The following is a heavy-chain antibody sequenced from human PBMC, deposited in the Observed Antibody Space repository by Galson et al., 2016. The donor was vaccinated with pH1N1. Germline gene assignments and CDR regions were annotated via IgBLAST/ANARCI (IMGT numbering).Heavy chain of an antibody. D-gene: IGHD4-23*01. CDR1: GYTLTEVS. Sequence: QSGAEVKKPGESLKISCKVFGYTLTEVSMHWVRQAPGKGLEWMGGFAPEEGETIYAQKFQNRVIMTEDKSTDTAYLALNSLRSEDTAMYYCAAAYGSGDARWEHWGQGTLLTVSA. J-gene: IGHJ1*01. V-gene: IGHV1-24*01. CDR3: AAAYGSGDARWEH. CDR2: FAPEEGET.